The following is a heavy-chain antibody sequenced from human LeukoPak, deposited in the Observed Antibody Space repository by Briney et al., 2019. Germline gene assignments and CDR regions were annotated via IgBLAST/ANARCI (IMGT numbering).Heavy chain of an antibody. V-gene: IGHV3-30*03. CDR2: ISEDGSGT. Sequence: GGSLRLSCAASGFTFSRYYMHWVRQAPGKEPEWVAVISEDGSGTYYAGSVKGRFTISRDNSKNTLDLQMVTLRAEDTAVYYCARDVSGSWSTDYWGQETLVTVSS. J-gene: IGHJ4*02. CDR3: ARDVSGSWSTDY. D-gene: IGHD3-3*01. CDR1: GFTFSRYY.